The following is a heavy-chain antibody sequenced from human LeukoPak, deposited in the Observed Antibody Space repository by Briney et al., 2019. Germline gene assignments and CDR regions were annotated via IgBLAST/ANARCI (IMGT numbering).Heavy chain of an antibody. V-gene: IGHV3-64D*06. Sequence: PGGSLRLSCSASGFTFSAYAMHWVRQAPGKRLEYVSAISPDGTSTYYADSVRGRFSISRDNSKNTLYLQMSSLRAEDTAVYYCVPKGTEGYWGQGTLVTVCS. CDR1: GFTFSAYA. CDR3: VPKGTEGY. CDR2: ISPDGTST. J-gene: IGHJ4*02.